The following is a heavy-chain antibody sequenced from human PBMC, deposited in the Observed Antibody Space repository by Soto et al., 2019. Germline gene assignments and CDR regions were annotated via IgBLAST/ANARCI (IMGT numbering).Heavy chain of an antibody. CDR2: IYSTRSP. J-gene: IGHJ5*02. CDR1: GDSVSKYY. CDR3: ARSPAYGDYANLDT. Sequence: SETLSLTCTVTGDSVSKYYWNWIRQPAGKGLEWIGRIYSTRSPNYNPSLKSRVTMSVDTSKNQFSLKLNLSSVAAADTAVYYCARSPAYGDYANLDTWGPGTLVTVSS. V-gene: IGHV4-4*07. D-gene: IGHD4-17*01.